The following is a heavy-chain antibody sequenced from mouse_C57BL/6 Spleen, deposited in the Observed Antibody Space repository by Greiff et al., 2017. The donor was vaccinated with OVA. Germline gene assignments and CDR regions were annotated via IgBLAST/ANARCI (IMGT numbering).Heavy chain of an antibody. Sequence: EVKVVESEGGLVQPGSSMKLSCTASGFTFSDYYMAWVRQVPEKGLEWVANINYDGSSTYYLDSLKSRFIISRDNAKNILYLQMSSLKSEDTATYYCARATSDYGSSYQYFDVWGTGTTVTVSS. D-gene: IGHD1-1*01. CDR2: INYDGSST. V-gene: IGHV5-16*01. J-gene: IGHJ1*03. CDR1: GFTFSDYY. CDR3: ARATSDYGSSYQYFDV.